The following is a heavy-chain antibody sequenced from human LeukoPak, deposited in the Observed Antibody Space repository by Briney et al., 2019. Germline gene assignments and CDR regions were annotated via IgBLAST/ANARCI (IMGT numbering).Heavy chain of an antibody. D-gene: IGHD3-10*01. CDR2: INGNESEK. J-gene: IGHJ4*02. V-gene: IGHV3-7*01. Sequence: GGSLRLSCAASGFTFSRYWVSWVRQAPGKGLEGVANINGNESEKYYQDSVKARFTISRANNKNPLYLQMSSLRVDDTAIYYCSIREGDDYWGQGTLVTVSS. CDR1: GFTFSRYW. CDR3: SIREGDDY.